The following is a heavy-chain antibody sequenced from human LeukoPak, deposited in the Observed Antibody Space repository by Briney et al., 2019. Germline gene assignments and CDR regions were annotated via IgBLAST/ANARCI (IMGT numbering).Heavy chain of an antibody. CDR1: GGTFSSYA. CDR3: ARTSSAYYDFWSGYYPSEYYYYYYMDV. CDR2: IIPIFGTA. J-gene: IGHJ6*03. D-gene: IGHD3-3*01. Sequence: SVKVSCKASGGTFSSYAISWVRQAPGQGLEWMGGIIPIFGTANYAQKFQGRVTITTDESTSTAYMELSSLRSEDTAVYYCARTSSAYYDFWSGYYPSEYYYYYYMDVWGKGTTVTVSS. V-gene: IGHV1-69*05.